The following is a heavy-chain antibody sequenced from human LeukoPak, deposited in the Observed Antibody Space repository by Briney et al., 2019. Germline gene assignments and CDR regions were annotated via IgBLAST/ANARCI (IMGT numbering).Heavy chain of an antibody. CDR3: ARAPPDNYIQEVQGDY. Sequence: PGGSLRLSCAASGFAFSSNDMSWVRQAPGKGLEWVSVIYSGGSTYYADSVKGRFTISRDISKNTLYLQMNSLRAEDTAVYYCARAPPDNYIQEVQGDYWGQGTLVTVSS. J-gene: IGHJ4*02. CDR1: GFAFSSND. CDR2: IYSGGST. D-gene: IGHD5-24*01. V-gene: IGHV3-53*01.